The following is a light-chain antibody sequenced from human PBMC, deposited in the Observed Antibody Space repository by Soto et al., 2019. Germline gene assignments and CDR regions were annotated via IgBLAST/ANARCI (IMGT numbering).Light chain of an antibody. CDR3: QQYGNSPCT. V-gene: IGKV3-20*01. CDR2: GAS. CDR1: QSVSSNY. J-gene: IGKJ2*02. Sequence: EIVLTQSPGILSLSPGERATLSCRASQSVSSNYLAWFQQKPGQAPRLLITGASSRATGIPDRFSGSGSGTDFTLTISRLEPEDFAVYYCQQYGNSPCTFGQGTKLKIK.